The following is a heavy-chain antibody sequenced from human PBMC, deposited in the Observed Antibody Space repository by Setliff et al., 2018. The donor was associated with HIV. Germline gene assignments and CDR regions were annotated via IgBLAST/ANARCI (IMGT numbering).Heavy chain of an antibody. J-gene: IGHJ6*02. CDR2: IYHSGTT. CDR1: GGPSTDHY. V-gene: IGHV4-34*01. CDR3: ARVRVTGIAVAGTYYYYGVDV. Sequence: PSETLSLTCAVYGGPSTDHYWNWIRQPPGKGLEWIGSIYHSGTTNYNPSLKSRVTISVDTSKNQFSLRVKSVTAGDTAVYYCARVRVTGIAVAGTYYYYGVDVWGQGTTVTVSS. D-gene: IGHD6-19*01.